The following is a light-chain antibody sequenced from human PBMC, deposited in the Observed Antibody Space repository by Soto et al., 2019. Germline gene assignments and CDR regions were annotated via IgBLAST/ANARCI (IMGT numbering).Light chain of an antibody. J-gene: IGKJ1*01. CDR1: QSVSSSY. V-gene: IGKV3-20*01. CDR2: GAS. Sequence: ERVLMSSLGTPSLTTGERATLSCRASQSVSSSYLAWYQQKSGQAPRLLIYGASSRATGIPDRFSGSGSGTDFTLTISRLETEDFAVYYCQQDGSLLWKCGPGTNVHIK. CDR3: QQDGSLLWK.